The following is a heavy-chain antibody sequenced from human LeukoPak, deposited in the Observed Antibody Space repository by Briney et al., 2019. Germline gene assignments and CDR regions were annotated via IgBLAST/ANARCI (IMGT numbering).Heavy chain of an antibody. CDR3: ARAMGYCSGGSCRNYYYYMDV. V-gene: IGHV4-39*07. D-gene: IGHD2-15*01. CDR2: IYSSGNT. J-gene: IGHJ6*03. CDR1: GASISSNNYY. Sequence: PSETLSLTCTVSGASISSNNYYWGWVRQPPGKGLEWIGNIYSSGNTYYNASLKSRVTIYIDTSKNQFSLKLSSVTAADTAVYYCARAMGYCSGGSCRNYYYYMDVWGKGTTVTVSS.